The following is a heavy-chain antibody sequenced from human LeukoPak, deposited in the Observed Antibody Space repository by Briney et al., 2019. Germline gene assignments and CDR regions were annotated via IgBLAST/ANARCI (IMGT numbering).Heavy chain of an antibody. CDR2: IIPILGIA. D-gene: IGHD3-3*01. CDR3: ARAYDFWSGYYTY. Sequence: SVKVSCKASGGTFSNYAISWVRQAPGQGLEWMGRIIPILGIANYAQKFQGRVTITADKSTSTAYMELSSLRSEDTAVYYCARAYDFWSGYYTYWGQGTLVTVSS. V-gene: IGHV1-69*04. CDR1: GGTFSNYA. J-gene: IGHJ4*02.